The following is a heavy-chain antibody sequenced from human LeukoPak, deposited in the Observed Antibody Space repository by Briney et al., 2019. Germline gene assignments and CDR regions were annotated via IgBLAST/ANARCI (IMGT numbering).Heavy chain of an antibody. D-gene: IGHD3-10*01. CDR2: TYYTGTT. J-gene: IGHJ6*03. V-gene: IGHV4-38-2*02. Sequence: SETLSLTCTVSGFSITSGYHWGWIRQPPGRGLEWIGKTYYTGTTDYNSSLKTRVNISVDKSMNQFSLKLTSVTAADSAVYYCARVRWYYDASGSRQTYYYIDVWGKGTTVSVSS. CDR1: GFSITSGYH. CDR3: ARVRWYYDASGSRQTYYYIDV.